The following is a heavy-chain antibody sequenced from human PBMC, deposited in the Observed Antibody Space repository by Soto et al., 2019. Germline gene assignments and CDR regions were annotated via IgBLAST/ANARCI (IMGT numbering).Heavy chain of an antibody. V-gene: IGHV4-34*01. CDR2: INHSGST. Sequence: QVQLQQWGAGLLKPSETLSLTCAVYGGSFSGYYWSWIRQPPGKGLEWIGEINHSGSTNYNPSLKSRVTISVDTSKNQFSLKLSSVTAADTAVYYCARGEYYGSGSYYNGWGQGTLVTVSS. CDR3: ARGEYYGSGSYYNG. J-gene: IGHJ4*02. D-gene: IGHD3-10*01. CDR1: GGSFSGYY.